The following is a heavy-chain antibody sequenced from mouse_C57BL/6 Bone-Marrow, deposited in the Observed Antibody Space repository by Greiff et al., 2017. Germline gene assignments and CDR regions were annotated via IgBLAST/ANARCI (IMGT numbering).Heavy chain of an antibody. Sequence: LVKPGASVKMSCKASGYTFTDYYMNWVKQSHGKSLEWIGVINPYNGGTSYNQKFKGKATLTVDKSSSTAYMELNSLTSEDSAVYYCAKPYYYGSSYAWYFDVWGTGTTVTVSS. CDR2: INPYNGGT. V-gene: IGHV1-19*01. J-gene: IGHJ1*03. CDR3: AKPYYYGSSYAWYFDV. D-gene: IGHD1-1*01. CDR1: GYTFTDYY.